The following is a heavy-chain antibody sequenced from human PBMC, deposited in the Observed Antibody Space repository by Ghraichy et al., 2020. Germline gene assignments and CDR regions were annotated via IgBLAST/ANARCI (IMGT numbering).Heavy chain of an antibody. V-gene: IGHV3-66*01. CDR3: ARDPDGYLAYFDY. CDR1: GFTVSSNY. D-gene: IGHD3-22*01. CDR2: IYSGGST. Sequence: GESLNISCAASGFTVSSNYMSWVRQAPGKGLEWVSVIYSGGSTYYADSVKGRFTISRDNSKNTLYLQMNSLRAEDTAVYYCARDPDGYLAYFDYWGQGTLVTVSS. J-gene: IGHJ4*02.